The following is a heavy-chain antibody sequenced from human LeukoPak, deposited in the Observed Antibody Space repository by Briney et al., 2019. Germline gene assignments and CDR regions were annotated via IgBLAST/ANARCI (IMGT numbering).Heavy chain of an antibody. J-gene: IGHJ4*02. Sequence: ASVKVSCKAAGYTFTTYDFHWVRQAPGQGLERMGVINPSGGTTSYAQKFQGRVTMTRDTSTSTVYMELSSLRSEDTAVYYCAFRGWYWGQGTLVTVSS. CDR3: AFRGWY. CDR1: GYTFTTYD. V-gene: IGHV1-46*01. CDR2: INPSGGTT.